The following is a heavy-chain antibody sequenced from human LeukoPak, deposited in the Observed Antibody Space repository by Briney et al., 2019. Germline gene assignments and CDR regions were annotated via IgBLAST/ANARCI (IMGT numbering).Heavy chain of an antibody. CDR2: INPSGGST. CDR3: ARGYYYDSSGYSYSGYFDY. Sequence: ASVKVSCKASGYTFTSYYMHWVRQAPGQGLEWMGIINPSGGSTSYAQKLQGRVTMTRDMSTSTVYMELSSLRSEDTAVYYCARGYYYDSSGYSYSGYFDYWGQGTLVTVSS. D-gene: IGHD3-22*01. J-gene: IGHJ4*02. CDR1: GYTFTSYY. V-gene: IGHV1-46*01.